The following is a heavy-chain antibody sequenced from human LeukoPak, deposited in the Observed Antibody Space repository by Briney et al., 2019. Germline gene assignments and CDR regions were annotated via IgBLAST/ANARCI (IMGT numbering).Heavy chain of an antibody. Sequence: GGSPRLSCAASGFTFSNAWMSWVRQAPGKGLEWVAVIWYDGSNKYYADSVKGRFTISRDNSKNTLYLQMNSLRAEDTAVYYCARDTYYYDSSGLLDYWGQGTLVTVSS. CDR2: IWYDGSNK. CDR3: ARDTYYYDSSGLLDY. J-gene: IGHJ4*02. D-gene: IGHD3-22*01. V-gene: IGHV3-33*08. CDR1: GFTFSNAW.